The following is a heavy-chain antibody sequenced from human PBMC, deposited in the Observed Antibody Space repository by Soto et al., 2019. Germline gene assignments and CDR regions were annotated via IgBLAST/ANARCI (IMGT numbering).Heavy chain of an antibody. D-gene: IGHD6-13*01. CDR1: GYTLTRYT. J-gene: IGHJ6*02. CDR2: INPDNGNT. V-gene: IGHV1-3*01. CDR3: ARDNGVRSIAAPSGDYYYGMDV. Sequence: ASVKVSCKASGYTLTRYTMNWVRQAPGQRLEWMGWINPDNGNTKSSQKFQDRVIITRDTSASTAYMDLSSLRSEGTAVYYCARDNGVRSIAAPSGDYYYGMDVWGQGTTVTVSS.